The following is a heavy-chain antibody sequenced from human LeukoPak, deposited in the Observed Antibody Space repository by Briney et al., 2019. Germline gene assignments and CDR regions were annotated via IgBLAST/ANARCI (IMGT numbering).Heavy chain of an antibody. D-gene: IGHD3-10*01. CDR3: ATGGHYYGD. J-gene: IGHJ4*02. V-gene: IGHV3-7*05. Sequence: PGGSLRLSCVASGFXFSRTWMSWLRQAPGKGLEWVAYINHEGTEKDYMDSVKGRFTISRDNAQNSLFLQMNSLRAEDTAIYYCATGGHYYGDWGQGTLVTVSS. CDR1: GFXFSRTW. CDR2: INHEGTEK.